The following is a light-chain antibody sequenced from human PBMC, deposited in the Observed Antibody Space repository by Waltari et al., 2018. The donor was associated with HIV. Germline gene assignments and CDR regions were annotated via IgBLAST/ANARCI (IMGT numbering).Light chain of an antibody. CDR1: ALTTQY. Sequence: YERAQPPSVSVWRGQTAGITCSGDALTTQYGFWYQHKRGQAPRMVIYKDTERPSGIPERFSGSSSGTIVTLTISGVQAEDEADYYCQSAYSSATYRVFGRGTKLTVL. J-gene: IGLJ3*02. CDR2: KDT. CDR3: QSAYSSATYRV. V-gene: IGLV3-25*03.